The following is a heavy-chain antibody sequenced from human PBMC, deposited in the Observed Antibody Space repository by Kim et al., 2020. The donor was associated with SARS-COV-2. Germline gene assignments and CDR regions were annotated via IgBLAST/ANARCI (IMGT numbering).Heavy chain of an antibody. J-gene: IGHJ4*02. Sequence: GGSLRLSCAASGFSFSNDWMHWVRQAPGRGLVWVSHISPDGGAIHYADSVKGRFTISRDNAKSILYLQMNSLRVEDTAVYYCTRDLPRTGVVWGQGTPVTVSS. D-gene: IGHD2-8*02. CDR2: ISPDGGAI. CDR3: TRDLPRTGVV. V-gene: IGHV3-74*01. CDR1: GFSFSNDW.